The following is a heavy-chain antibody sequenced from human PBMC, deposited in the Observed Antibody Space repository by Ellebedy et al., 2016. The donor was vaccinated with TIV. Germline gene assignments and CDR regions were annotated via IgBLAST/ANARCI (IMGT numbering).Heavy chain of an antibody. J-gene: IGHJ6*02. D-gene: IGHD2-2*01. Sequence: GGSLRLXXAASGFTFSSYSMNWVRQAPGKGLEWVSSISSSSSYIYYADSVKGRFTISRDNSKNTLYLQMNSLRAEDTAVYYCAKQGCSSTSCYFKSKREYYYGMDVWGQGTTVTVSS. CDR3: AKQGCSSTSCYFKSKREYYYGMDV. V-gene: IGHV3-21*04. CDR2: ISSSSSYI. CDR1: GFTFSSYS.